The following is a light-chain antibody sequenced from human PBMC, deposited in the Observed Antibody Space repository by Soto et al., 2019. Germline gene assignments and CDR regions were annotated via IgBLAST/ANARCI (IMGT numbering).Light chain of an antibody. V-gene: IGKV3-11*01. Sequence: EIVLTQSPATLSLSPGERATLSCRASQSVNSYLAWYQQKPGQAHRLLIHDASNRATGIPARFSGSGSGTDFILTISSLEPEDFAVYYCQQRSNCPHITFGGGTKVEIK. J-gene: IGKJ4*01. CDR3: QQRSNCPHIT. CDR2: DAS. CDR1: QSVNSY.